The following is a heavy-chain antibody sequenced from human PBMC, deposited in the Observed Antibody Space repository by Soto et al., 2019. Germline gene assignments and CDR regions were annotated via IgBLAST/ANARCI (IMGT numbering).Heavy chain of an antibody. CDR2: INPKSGGT. CDR3: ARGDSTDCSNGVCSFFYNHDMDV. Sequence: GASVKVSCKASGYSFTDYHIHWVRQAPGQGLEWLGRINPKSGGTSTAQKFQGWVTMTTDTSISTASMELTRLTSDDTAIYYCARGDSTDCSNGVCSFFYNHDMDVWGQGTTVTVAS. J-gene: IGHJ6*02. D-gene: IGHD2-8*01. V-gene: IGHV1-2*04. CDR1: GYSFTDYH.